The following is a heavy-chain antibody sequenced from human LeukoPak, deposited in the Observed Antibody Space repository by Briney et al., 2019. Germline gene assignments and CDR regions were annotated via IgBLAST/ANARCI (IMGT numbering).Heavy chain of an antibody. J-gene: IGHJ4*02. V-gene: IGHV1-8*01. CDR1: GYTFTSYD. CDR2: MNPNSSNT. D-gene: IGHD6-6*01. Sequence: GASLKVSCKASGYTFTSYDINWVRQASGQGLEWMGWMNPNSSNTGYAQKFQGRVTMTRNTSISTAYMELSSLRSEDTAVYYCARGRSSSAPDDDYWGQGTLVTVSS. CDR3: ARGRSSSAPDDDY.